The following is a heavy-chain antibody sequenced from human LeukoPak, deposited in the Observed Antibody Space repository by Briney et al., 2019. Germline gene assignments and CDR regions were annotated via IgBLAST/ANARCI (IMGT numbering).Heavy chain of an antibody. CDR3: ASAGAPSRYYDFWSGYYDDYYGMDV. Sequence: GASVKVSCKVSGYTLTELSMHWVRQAPGQGLEWMGWINPNSGGTNYAQKFQGRVTMTRDTSISTAYMELSRLRFDDTAVYYCASAGAPSRYYDFWSGYYDDYYGMDVWGQGTTVTVSS. D-gene: IGHD3-3*01. CDR1: GYTLTELS. CDR2: INPNSGGT. V-gene: IGHV1-2*02. J-gene: IGHJ6*02.